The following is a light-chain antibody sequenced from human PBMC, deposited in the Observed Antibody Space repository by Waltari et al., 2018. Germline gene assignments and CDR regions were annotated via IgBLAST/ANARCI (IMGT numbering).Light chain of an antibody. CDR3: QVWDSFNDPVV. J-gene: IGLJ2*01. Sequence: SYVLTQPPSVSVGPGQTARITCGGDNLGSKSVHWYRQKPGQAPLMVVHDETARSFAIQGLVFGSNSGETATLTIRKVEAEDEGDYYGQVWDSFNDPVVFGGGTKLTV. V-gene: IGLV3-21*02. CDR1: NLGSKS. CDR2: DET.